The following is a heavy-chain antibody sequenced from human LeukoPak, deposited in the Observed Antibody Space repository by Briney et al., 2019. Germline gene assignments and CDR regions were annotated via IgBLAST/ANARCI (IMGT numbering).Heavy chain of an antibody. Sequence: GGSLRLSCAASGFTFSSYAMSWVRQAPGKGLEWVSAISGSGGSTYYADSVKGRFTISRDNSKNTLYLQMNSLRAEDTAVYYCXNXYGXXRELSEXXXPWGXGTXVTX. CDR2: ISGSGGST. CDR1: GFTFSSYA. V-gene: IGHV3-23*01. J-gene: IGHJ5*02. CDR3: XNXYGXXRELSEXXXP. D-gene: IGHD3-16*02.